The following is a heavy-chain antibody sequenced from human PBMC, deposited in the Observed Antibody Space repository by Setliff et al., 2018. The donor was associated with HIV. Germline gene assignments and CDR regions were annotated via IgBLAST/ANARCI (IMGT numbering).Heavy chain of an antibody. CDR2: INPKSGAT. Sequence: ASVKVSCKTSGYTFTGYFIHWVRQAPGQGLEWMGWINPKSGATNFAQKFQVRVTMTRDTSINTAYMEISSLKSDDTAVYFCARVGGIELWNQAYFDYWGQGTLVTVSS. CDR1: GYTFTGYF. V-gene: IGHV1-2*02. J-gene: IGHJ4*02. D-gene: IGHD1-1*01. CDR3: ARVGGIELWNQAYFDY.